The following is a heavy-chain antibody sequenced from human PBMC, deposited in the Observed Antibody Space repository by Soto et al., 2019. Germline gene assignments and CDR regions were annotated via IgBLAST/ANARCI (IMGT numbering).Heavy chain of an antibody. V-gene: IGHV3-7*03. Sequence: EVQLVESGGGLVQPGGSLRLSCAASGFTFSSYWMSWVRQAPGKGLEWVANIKQDGSEKYYVDSVKGRFTISRDNAKNALYLQMNSLRAEASAVYYCARRDDPDYDVWSGYYRGYYGMDVWGQGTPVTVSS. J-gene: IGHJ6*02. CDR2: IKQDGSEK. CDR1: GFTFSSYW. D-gene: IGHD3-3*01. CDR3: ARRDDPDYDVWSGYYRGYYGMDV.